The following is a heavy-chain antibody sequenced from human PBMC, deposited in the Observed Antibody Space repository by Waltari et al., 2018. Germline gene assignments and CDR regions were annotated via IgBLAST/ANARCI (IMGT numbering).Heavy chain of an antibody. J-gene: IGHJ5*02. CDR1: GYTFTSYA. CDR2: INAGNGNT. V-gene: IGHV1-3*01. Sequence: QVQLVQSGAEVKKPGASVKVSCKASGYTFTSYALHWVRQAPGQKLEWMGWINAGNGNTKYSQKFQGRVTITRDTSASTAYMELSSLRSEDTAVYYCARDRAVAGQTGWFDPWGQGTLVTVSS. D-gene: IGHD6-19*01. CDR3: ARDRAVAGQTGWFDP.